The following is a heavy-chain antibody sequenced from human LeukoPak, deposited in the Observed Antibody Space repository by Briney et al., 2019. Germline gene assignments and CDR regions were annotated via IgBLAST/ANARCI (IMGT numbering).Heavy chain of an antibody. CDR3: ARYGDYSNYYYYGMDV. D-gene: IGHD4-11*01. Sequence: SVKVSCKASGGTFSSYAISWVRQAPGQGLEWMGGIIPIFGTANYAQKFQGRVTITADESTSTAYMELSSLRSEDTAVYYCARYGDYSNYYYYGMDVWGQGTTVTVSS. J-gene: IGHJ6*02. CDR1: GGTFSSYA. CDR2: IIPIFGTA. V-gene: IGHV1-69*13.